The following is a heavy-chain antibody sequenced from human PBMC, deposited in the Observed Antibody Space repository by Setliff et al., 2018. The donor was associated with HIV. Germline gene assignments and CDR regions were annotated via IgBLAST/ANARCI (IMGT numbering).Heavy chain of an antibody. CDR2: TYHSGTT. Sequence: SETLSLTCTFSGGSISGGAYYWGWIRQPPGKGLEWIGSTYHSGTTYYNPSLKSRVTISADTSNNQVSLKLSSVTAADTAVYYCARDLIGYCSGGSCNTGLDWYFDLWGRGTLVTVSS. D-gene: IGHD2-15*01. V-gene: IGHV4-39*07. J-gene: IGHJ2*01. CDR1: GGSISGGAYY. CDR3: ARDLIGYCSGGSCNTGLDWYFDL.